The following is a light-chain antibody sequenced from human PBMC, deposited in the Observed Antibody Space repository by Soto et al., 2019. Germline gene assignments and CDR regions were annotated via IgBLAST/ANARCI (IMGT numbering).Light chain of an antibody. CDR2: AAS. CDR3: QQSYSLPRT. CDR1: QNIKSY. V-gene: IGKV1-39*01. J-gene: IGKJ1*01. Sequence: DIQMTQSPSSLSASVGDRVTITCRASQNIKSYLNWYQQKPGQAPKVLIYAASSLRSGVPSRFSGGGSGTDFTLTIWSLQPEDFATYYCQQSYSLPRTLGQATKVDIK.